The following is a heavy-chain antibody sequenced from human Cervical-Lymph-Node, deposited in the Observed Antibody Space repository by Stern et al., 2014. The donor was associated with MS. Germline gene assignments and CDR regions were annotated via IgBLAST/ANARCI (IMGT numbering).Heavy chain of an antibody. V-gene: IGHV1-69*01. CDR1: GGTFSSYA. J-gene: IGHJ5*02. CDR3: ARDPASIVVVPAAMGNWFDP. CDR2: IIPIFGTA. D-gene: IGHD2-2*01. Sequence: VQLVESGAEVKKPGSSVKVSCKASGGTFSSYAISWVRQAPGQGLEWMGGIIPIFGTANYAQKFPGRVTITADESTSTAYMELSSLRSEDTAVYYCARDPASIVVVPAAMGNWFDPWGQGTLVTVSS.